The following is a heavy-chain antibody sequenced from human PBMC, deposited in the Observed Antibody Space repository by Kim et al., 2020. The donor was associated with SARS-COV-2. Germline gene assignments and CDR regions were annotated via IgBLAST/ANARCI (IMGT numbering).Heavy chain of an antibody. Sequence: SVKVSCKASGGTFSSYAISWVRQAPGQGLEWMGGIIPIFVTANYAQKFQGRVTITADESTSTAYMELSSLRSEDTAVYYCARATYNWNYASYYYGMDVWGQGTTVTVSS. CDR3: ARATYNWNYASYYYGMDV. J-gene: IGHJ6*02. CDR2: IIPIFVTA. D-gene: IGHD1-7*01. CDR1: GGTFSSYA. V-gene: IGHV1-69*13.